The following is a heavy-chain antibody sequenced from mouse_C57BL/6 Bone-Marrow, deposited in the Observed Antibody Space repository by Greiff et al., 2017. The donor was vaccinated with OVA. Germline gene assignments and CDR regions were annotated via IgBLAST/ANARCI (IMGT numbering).Heavy chain of an antibody. V-gene: IGHV5-4*01. Sequence: EVHLVESGGGLVKPGGSLKLSCAASGFTFSSYAMSWVRQTPEKRLEWVATISDGGSYTSYPDNVKGRFTISRDNAKNNLYLQMSHLKSEDTAMYYCANYYGSRGGFAYWGQGTLVTVSA. J-gene: IGHJ3*01. D-gene: IGHD1-1*01. CDR3: ANYYGSRGGFAY. CDR1: GFTFSSYA. CDR2: ISDGGSYT.